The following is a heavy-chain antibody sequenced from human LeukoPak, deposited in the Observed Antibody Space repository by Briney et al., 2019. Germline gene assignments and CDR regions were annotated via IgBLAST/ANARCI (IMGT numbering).Heavy chain of an antibody. Sequence: SETLSLTCSVSGDSISSYYWSWIRQPPGKGLEWIGYIYYSGSTNYNPSLKSRVTISVGTSKNQFSLKLSSVTAADTAVYYCARVDYYDSSGYYNWFDPWGQGTLVTVSS. CDR2: IYYSGST. CDR1: GDSISSYY. CDR3: ARVDYYDSSGYYNWFDP. J-gene: IGHJ5*02. D-gene: IGHD3-22*01. V-gene: IGHV4-59*01.